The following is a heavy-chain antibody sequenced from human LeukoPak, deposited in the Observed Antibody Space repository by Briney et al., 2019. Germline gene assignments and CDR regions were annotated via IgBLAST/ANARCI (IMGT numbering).Heavy chain of an antibody. CDR3: ARDLYRDSLPVSWFDP. Sequence: ASVKVSCKASGYTFTSYGISWVRQAPGQGLEWMGWISDDNGNTNYAQKLQGRVTMTTDTSTSTAYMELRSLRSDDTAVCYCARDLYRDSLPVSWFDPWGQGTLVTVSS. V-gene: IGHV1-18*01. CDR1: GYTFTSYG. D-gene: IGHD4-11*01. CDR2: ISDDNGNT. J-gene: IGHJ5*02.